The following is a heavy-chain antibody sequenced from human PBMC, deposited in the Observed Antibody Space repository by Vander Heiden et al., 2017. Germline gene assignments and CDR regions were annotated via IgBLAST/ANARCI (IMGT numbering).Heavy chain of an antibody. D-gene: IGHD3-3*01. CDR1: GGSFSGYY. V-gene: IGHV4-34*01. CDR3: ARGTYDFWSGYFTSYPPRSGYFDY. CDR2: INHSGST. Sequence: QVQLQQWGAGLLKPSETLSLTCAVYGGSFSGYYWSWIRQPPGKGLEWIGEINHSGSTNYNPSLKSRVTISVDTSKNQFSLKLSSVTAADTAVYYCARGTYDFWSGYFTSYPPRSGYFDYWVQGTLVTVSS. J-gene: IGHJ4*02.